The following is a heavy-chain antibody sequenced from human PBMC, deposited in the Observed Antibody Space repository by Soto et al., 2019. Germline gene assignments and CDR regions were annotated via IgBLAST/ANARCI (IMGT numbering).Heavy chain of an antibody. CDR1: GGSIRSERHY. CDR3: ARHGEGSKFDP. D-gene: IGHD7-27*01. CDR2: IYYSGST. J-gene: IGHJ5*02. Sequence: SDTLSLTCTLSGGSIRSERHYWTWIRQPPGKELEWIGYIYYSGSTNYNPSLKSRVTISVDTSKNQFSLKLSSVTAADTAVYYCARHGEGSKFDPWGQGTLVTVSS. V-gene: IGHV4-61*01.